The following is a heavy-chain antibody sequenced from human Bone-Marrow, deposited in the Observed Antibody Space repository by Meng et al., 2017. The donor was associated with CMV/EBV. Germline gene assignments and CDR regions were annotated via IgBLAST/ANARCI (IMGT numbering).Heavy chain of an antibody. CDR2: ITYDGSNK. J-gene: IGHJ5*02. CDR1: TFGSYG. V-gene: IGHV3-30*18. CDR3: AKDCQRRRDGYNWNWFDP. D-gene: IGHD5-24*01. Sequence: TFGSYGMRWVRQTPGRGLEWVAVITYDGSNKYYADSVEGRFPISRGNSKNTLYLRMNSLRAEDTAVYYCAKDCQRRRDGYNWNWFDPWGQGTLVTVSS.